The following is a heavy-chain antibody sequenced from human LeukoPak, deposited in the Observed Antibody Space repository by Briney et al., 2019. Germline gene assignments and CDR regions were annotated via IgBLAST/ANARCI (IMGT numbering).Heavy chain of an antibody. J-gene: IGHJ2*01. CDR1: GGSISGYY. CDR2: IYYSGST. CDR3: ARHWMAVAPYWYFDL. V-gene: IGHV4-59*08. D-gene: IGHD6-19*01. Sequence: SETLSPTCTVSGGSISGYYWSWIRQPPGKGLEWIGYIYYSGSTNYNPSLKSRVSISVDTSKNHFSLKLSSLTAADTAVYYCARHWMAVAPYWYFDLWGRGTLVTVSS.